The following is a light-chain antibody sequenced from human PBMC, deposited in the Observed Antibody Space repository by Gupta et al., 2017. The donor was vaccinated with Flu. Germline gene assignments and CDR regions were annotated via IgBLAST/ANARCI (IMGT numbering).Light chain of an antibody. Sequence: ELVLTPSPATLSLSPGERATLSCRASQSVNSYLAWYQQKPGQAPRLLSYEASNRATGIPARFRGSGSGTDCTLTISSLETEDFAVYDGQQRRYWHPLTFGGGTKVEMK. J-gene: IGKJ4*01. CDR3: QQRRYWHPLT. CDR1: QSVNSY. CDR2: EAS. V-gene: IGKV3-11*01.